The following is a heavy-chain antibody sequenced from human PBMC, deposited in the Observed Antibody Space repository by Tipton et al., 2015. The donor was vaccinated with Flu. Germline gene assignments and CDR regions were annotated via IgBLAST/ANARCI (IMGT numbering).Heavy chain of an antibody. CDR1: GFTFSSYW. CDR2: IKQDGSEK. J-gene: IGHJ4*02. CDR3: ARDRGADDY. V-gene: IGHV3-7*01. Sequence: SLRLSCAASGFTFSSYWMTCVRQAPGKGLEWVANIKQDGSEKYYVDSVKGRFTISRDNAKNSLYLQMSSLRAEDTAVYYCARDRGADDYWGQGTLVTVSS. D-gene: IGHD3-10*01.